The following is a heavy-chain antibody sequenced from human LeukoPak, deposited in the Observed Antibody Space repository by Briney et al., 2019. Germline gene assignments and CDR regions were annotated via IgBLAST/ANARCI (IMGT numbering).Heavy chain of an antibody. J-gene: IGHJ5*02. CDR3: AKDSPKYCSSTSCYSLWFDP. V-gene: IGHV1-2*02. Sequence: GASVKVSCKASGYTFTGYYMHWVRQAPGQGLEWMGWINPNSGGTNYAQKFQGRVTMTRDTSISTAYMELSRLRSDDTAVYYCAKDSPKYCSSTSCYSLWFDPWGQGTLVTVSS. CDR1: GYTFTGYY. CDR2: INPNSGGT. D-gene: IGHD2-2*01.